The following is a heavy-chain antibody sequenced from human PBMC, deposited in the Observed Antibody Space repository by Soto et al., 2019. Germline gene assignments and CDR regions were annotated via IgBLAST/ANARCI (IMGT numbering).Heavy chain of an antibody. CDR2: IKPKGGGQ. CDR1: GDTFTGYY. Sequence: ASVKVSCKASGDTFTGYYMHWVRQAPGQGLEWMGWIKPKGGGQNYAQKFQGRVTMTRDTSISTAYVELSRLRSDDTAVYYCARLCAYDYVGGSDRARPQNSVEGWGKGNTVTVSS. J-gene: IGHJ6*04. CDR3: ARLCAYDYVGGSDRARPQNSVEG. D-gene: IGHD3-16*02. V-gene: IGHV1-2*02.